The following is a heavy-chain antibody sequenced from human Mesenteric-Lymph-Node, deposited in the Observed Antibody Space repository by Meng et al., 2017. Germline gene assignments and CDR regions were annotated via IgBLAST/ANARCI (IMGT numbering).Heavy chain of an antibody. Sequence: GESLKISCAASGFTLRSYDMNWVRQAPGKGLEWVSYISNTGSTTYYADSVKGRFTISRDNAKDSLFLQMNSLRAEDTALYYCARGRGPTRDIDYWGQGTLVTVSS. D-gene: IGHD3-16*01. CDR1: GFTLRSYD. J-gene: IGHJ4*02. CDR3: ARGRGPTRDIDY. CDR2: ISNTGSTT. V-gene: IGHV3-48*03.